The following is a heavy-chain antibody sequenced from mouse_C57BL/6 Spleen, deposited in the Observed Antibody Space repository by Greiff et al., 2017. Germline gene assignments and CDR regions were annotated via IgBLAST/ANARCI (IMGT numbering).Heavy chain of an antibody. Sequence: VQLQQPGAELVRPGSSVKLSCKASGYTFTSYWMHWVKQRPIQGLEWIGNIDPSDSETHYNQKFKDKATLTVDKSSSTAYMQLSSLTSEDSAVYYCARSYYYGSSVASSYWYFDVWGTGTTVTVSS. V-gene: IGHV1-52*01. CDR1: GYTFTSYW. D-gene: IGHD1-1*01. J-gene: IGHJ1*03. CDR3: ARSYYYGSSVASSYWYFDV. CDR2: IDPSDSET.